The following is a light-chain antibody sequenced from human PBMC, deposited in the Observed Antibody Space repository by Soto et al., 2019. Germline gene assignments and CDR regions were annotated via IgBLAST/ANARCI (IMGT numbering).Light chain of an antibody. J-gene: IGLJ1*01. Sequence: QSALTQPASVSGSPGQSITISCTGTSSDVGGYNYVSWYQQHTGKAPKLMICDVSNRPSGVSNRFAGSKSGNTASLTISGLQAEDEADYYCSSYTSSNTLVFGTGTKLTVL. CDR3: SSYTSSNTLV. V-gene: IGLV2-14*01. CDR1: SSDVGGYNY. CDR2: DVS.